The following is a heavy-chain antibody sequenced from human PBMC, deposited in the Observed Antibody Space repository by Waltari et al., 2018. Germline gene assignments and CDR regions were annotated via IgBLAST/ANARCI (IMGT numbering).Heavy chain of an antibody. J-gene: IGHJ4*02. D-gene: IGHD3-16*01. CDR3: ARGDDYVWGSYSLTTLYFDY. Sequence: QVQLQQWGAGLLKPSETLSLTCAVYGGSFSGYYWSWIRQPPGKGLEWIGEIKHSGSTNYNPSLKSRVTISVDTSKNQFSLKLSSVTAADTAVYYCARGDDYVWGSYSLTTLYFDYWGQGTLVTVSS. CDR1: GGSFSGYY. V-gene: IGHV4-34*01. CDR2: IKHSGST.